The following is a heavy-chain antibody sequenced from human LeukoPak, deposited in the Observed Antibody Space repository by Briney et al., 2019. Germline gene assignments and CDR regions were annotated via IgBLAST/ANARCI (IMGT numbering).Heavy chain of an antibody. V-gene: IGHV4-34*01. J-gene: IGHJ6*03. CDR1: GGSFSGYY. Sequence: PSETLSLTCAVYGGSFSGYYWSWIRQAPGKGLEWIGEINHSGSTNYNPSLRSRVTISVDTSKNQFSLKLSSVTAADTAVYYCARAQRDYYYYHMDVWDKGITVTVSS. CDR3: ARAQRDYYYYHMDV. CDR2: INHSGST.